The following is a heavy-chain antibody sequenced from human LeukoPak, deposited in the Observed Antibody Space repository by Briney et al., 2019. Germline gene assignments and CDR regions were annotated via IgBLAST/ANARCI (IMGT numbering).Heavy chain of an antibody. CDR1: GGSFSGYY. Sequence: SETLSLTCAVYGGSFSGYYWSWIRQPPGKGLEWIGEINHSGSTNYNPSLKSRVTTSVDTSKNQFSLRLSSVTAADTAVYYCARADSTIAARLSRSSIFNYYYYMDVWGKGTTVTVSS. D-gene: IGHD6-6*01. CDR3: ARADSTIAARLSRSSIFNYYYYMDV. CDR2: INHSGST. V-gene: IGHV4-34*01. J-gene: IGHJ6*03.